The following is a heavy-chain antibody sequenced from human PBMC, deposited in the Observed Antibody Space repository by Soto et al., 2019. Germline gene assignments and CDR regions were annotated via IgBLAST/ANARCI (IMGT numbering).Heavy chain of an antibody. CDR3: ARARFCTSTSCYHYFDF. Sequence: SETLSLTCTVSGGSISSSSWSWIRQPPGRGLEWIGYTYNNGRTDYNPSLKSRVTISVDTSKNHFSLKLSSVTPADTAVYYCARARFCTSTSCYHYFDFWGQGTLVTVSS. J-gene: IGHJ4*02. CDR2: TYNNGRT. D-gene: IGHD2-2*01. V-gene: IGHV4-59*01. CDR1: GGSISSSS.